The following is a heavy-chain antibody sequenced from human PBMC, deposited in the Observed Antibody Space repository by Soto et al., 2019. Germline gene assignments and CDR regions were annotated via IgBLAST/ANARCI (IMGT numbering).Heavy chain of an antibody. CDR1: GGTFSSYA. Sequence: QVQLVQSGAEVKKPGSSVKVSCKASGGTFSSYAISWVRQAPGQGLEWMGGIIPIFGTANYAQKVQGRVTITADESTSTAYMELSSLRSEDTAVYYCARGLRTYYYDSSGYYYGAVWGQGTLVTVSS. J-gene: IGHJ4*02. D-gene: IGHD3-22*01. V-gene: IGHV1-69*01. CDR2: IIPIFGTA. CDR3: ARGLRTYYYDSSGYYYGAV.